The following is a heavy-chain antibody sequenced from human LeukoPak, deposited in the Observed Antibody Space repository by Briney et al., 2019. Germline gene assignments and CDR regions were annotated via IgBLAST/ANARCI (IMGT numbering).Heavy chain of an antibody. Sequence: SQTLSLTCTVSGISISSSNSYWGWIRQPPGKGLEWIGRIYYTGNTYYSASLKSRVTISIDPSKNQISLRLTSVTAADLVMYYRTRQTGSGLSTLPGGQGTLVTVSS. CDR2: IYYTGNT. D-gene: IGHD5/OR15-5a*01. J-gene: IGHJ4*02. V-gene: IGHV4-39*01. CDR1: GISISSSNSY. CDR3: TRQTGSGLSTLP.